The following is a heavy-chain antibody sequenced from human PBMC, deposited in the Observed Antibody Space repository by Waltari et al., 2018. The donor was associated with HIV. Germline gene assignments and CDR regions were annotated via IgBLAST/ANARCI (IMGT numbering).Heavy chain of an antibody. CDR2: INHSGST. CDR3: ATSAIGSSWYRDAY. Sequence: QVQLQQWGAGLLKPSETLSLTCAVYGGSFSGYYWNWLSQSPGKGLEWIGEINHSGSTNYNPSLKSRVTISVDTSKNQFSLKLTSVTAADTAAYYCATSAIGSSWYRDAYWGQGTLVTVSS. V-gene: IGHV4-34*02. D-gene: IGHD6-13*01. J-gene: IGHJ4*02. CDR1: GGSFSGYY.